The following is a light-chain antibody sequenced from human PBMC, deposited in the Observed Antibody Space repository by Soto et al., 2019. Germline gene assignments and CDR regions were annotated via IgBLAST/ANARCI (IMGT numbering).Light chain of an antibody. V-gene: IGKV1-39*01. J-gene: IGKJ1*01. CDR3: QQSYSLWT. CDR1: QSISNY. CDR2: AAS. Sequence: DLQMTQSPSSLSASVGDRVTITCRASQSISNYLSWYQQKPGKAPKLLIYAASSLQSGVPSRFSGSGSGTDFTLTISSLQPEDYATYYCQQSYSLWTFGQGTKVEVK.